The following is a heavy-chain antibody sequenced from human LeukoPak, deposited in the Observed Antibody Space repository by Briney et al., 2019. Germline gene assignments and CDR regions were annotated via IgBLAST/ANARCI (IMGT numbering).Heavy chain of an antibody. CDR2: IDGGGGRT. CDR3: AKDFYDSSGSRYDY. Sequence: GGSLRLSCTASGFAFSSCAMSWVRQAPGVGLEWVPAIDGGGGRTWHADSVRGRFTISRDNSKNTLFMQMNSLRAEDTAVYYCAKDFYDSSGSRYDYWGQGTLVTVSS. CDR1: GFAFSSCA. D-gene: IGHD3-22*01. J-gene: IGHJ4*02. V-gene: IGHV3-23*01.